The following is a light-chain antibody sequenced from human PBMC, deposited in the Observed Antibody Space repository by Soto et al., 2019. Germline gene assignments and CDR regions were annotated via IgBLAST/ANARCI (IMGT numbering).Light chain of an antibody. V-gene: IGLV2-14*01. Sequence: QSALTQPASVSGSPGQSITISCTGTSSDVGGYNYVSWYQLHPGKAPKLIIYEVNNRPSGLSNRFSGSKSGNTASLTISRLQADDEGDYYCSSYTSDTSPYVFGTGTKVTVL. J-gene: IGLJ1*01. CDR2: EVN. CDR3: SSYTSDTSPYV. CDR1: SSDVGGYNY.